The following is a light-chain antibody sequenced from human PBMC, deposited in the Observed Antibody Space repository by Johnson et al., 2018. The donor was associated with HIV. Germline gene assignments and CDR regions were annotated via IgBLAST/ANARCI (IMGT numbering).Light chain of an antibody. J-gene: IGLJ1*01. V-gene: IGLV1-51*02. Sequence: QAVLTQPPSVSAAPGQKVTISCSGSSSNIGNNYVSWYQQLPGTAPKLLIYENNKRPSGIPDRFSGSKSGTSATLGITGLQTGEEADYYCGTWDGSLSVYVFGTGTKVTVL. CDR1: SSNIGNNY. CDR3: GTWDGSLSVYV. CDR2: ENN.